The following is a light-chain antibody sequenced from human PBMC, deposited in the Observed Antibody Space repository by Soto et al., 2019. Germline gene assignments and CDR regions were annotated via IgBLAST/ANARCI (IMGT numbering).Light chain of an antibody. J-gene: IGKJ2*01. Sequence: DIQMTQSPSSLSASVGDRVTITCRTSQPISTYLDWYQHKPGNAPKLLIYDVSTLQSGVPSRFSGSGSGTEFTLTIRTLQPEDFATYYCQQTHSTFGQGTKLESK. CDR2: DVS. CDR3: QQTHST. V-gene: IGKV1-39*01. CDR1: QPISTY.